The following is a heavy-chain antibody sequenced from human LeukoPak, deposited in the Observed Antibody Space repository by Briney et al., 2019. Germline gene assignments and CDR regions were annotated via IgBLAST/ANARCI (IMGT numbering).Heavy chain of an antibody. CDR2: IIPIFGTA. CDR1: GGTFSSYA. Sequence: SVKVSCKASGGTFSSYAISWVRQAPGQGLEWMGGIIPIFGTANYAQKFQGRVTITADESTSTAYMELSSLRSEDTAVYYCARPSEGLGWDDVFDIWGKGKRVTVSS. V-gene: IGHV1-69*13. D-gene: IGHD4-23*01. CDR3: ARPSEGLGWDDVFDI. J-gene: IGHJ3*02.